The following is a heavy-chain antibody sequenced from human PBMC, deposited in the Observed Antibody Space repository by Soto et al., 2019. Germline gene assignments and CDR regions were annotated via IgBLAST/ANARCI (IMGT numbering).Heavy chain of an antibody. J-gene: IGHJ4*02. CDR1: GYTFTSYG. CDR3: ARDALLWFGELFLTHFDY. CDR2: ISAYNGNT. D-gene: IGHD3-10*01. Sequence: QVQLVQSGAEVKKPGASVKVSCKASGYTFTSYGISWVRQAPGQGLEWMGWISAYNGNTNYAQKLQGRVTMTTDTSTSTAYMELRSLRSDDTAVYYCARDALLWFGELFLTHFDYWGQGTLVTVSS. V-gene: IGHV1-18*01.